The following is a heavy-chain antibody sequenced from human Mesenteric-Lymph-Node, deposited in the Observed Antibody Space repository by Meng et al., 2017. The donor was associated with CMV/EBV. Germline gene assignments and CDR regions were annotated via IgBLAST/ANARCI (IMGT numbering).Heavy chain of an antibody. CDR2: ISSSSSYI. CDR3: ASRLPDV. CDR1: GFTFSSYG. V-gene: IGHV3-21*01. J-gene: IGHJ6*02. Sequence: GESLKISCAASGFTFSSYGIHWVRQAPGKGLEWVSSISSSSSYIYYADSVKGRFTISRDNAKNSLYLQMNSLRAEDTAVYYCASRLPDVWGQGTTVTVSS. D-gene: IGHD2-21*02.